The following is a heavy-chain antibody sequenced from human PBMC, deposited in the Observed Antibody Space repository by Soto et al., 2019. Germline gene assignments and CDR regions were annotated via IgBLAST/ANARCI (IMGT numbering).Heavy chain of an antibody. CDR3: ARRPLNSNGAY. V-gene: IGHV3-53*01. CDR1: GFTVSSND. D-gene: IGHD3-22*01. J-gene: IGHJ4*02. CDR2: IYSSGST. Sequence: EVQLVESGGDLIQPGGSLRLSCAASGFTVSSNDMSWVRQAPGKGLEWVSLIYSSGSTKYADSVRGRFTISRDNSKNTVHLQTNTLRTEDTAVYYCARRPLNSNGAYWGQGTLVTVSS.